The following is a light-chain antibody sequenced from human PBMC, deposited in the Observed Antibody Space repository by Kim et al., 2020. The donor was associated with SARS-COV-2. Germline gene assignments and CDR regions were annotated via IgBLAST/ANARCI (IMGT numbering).Light chain of an antibody. CDR2: EDN. CDR3: QSYDSSNVV. J-gene: IGLJ2*01. Sequence: NFMLTQSHSVSESPGKTVTISCTRSSGSIASNYVQWYQQRPGSAPTTVIYEDNQRPSGVSDRFSGSIDSSSNSASLTISGLKTEDEADYYCQSYDSSNVVFGGGTQLTVL. CDR1: SGSIASNY. V-gene: IGLV6-57*04.